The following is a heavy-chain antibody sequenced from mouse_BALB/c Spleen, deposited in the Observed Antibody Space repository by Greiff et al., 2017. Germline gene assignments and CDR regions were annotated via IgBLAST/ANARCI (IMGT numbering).Heavy chain of an antibody. CDR1: GYTFTDYY. V-gene: IGHV1-19*01. D-gene: IGHD1-1*01. CDR2: VNPYNGGT. CDR3: AREDYYGSSFDY. J-gene: IGHJ2*01. Sequence: EVQLQQSGPELVKPGASVKMSCKASGYTFTDYYMDWVKQSHGESFEWIGRVNPYNGGTSYNQKFKGKATLTVDKSSSTAYMELNSLTSEDSAVYYCAREDYYGSSFDYWGQGTTLTVSS.